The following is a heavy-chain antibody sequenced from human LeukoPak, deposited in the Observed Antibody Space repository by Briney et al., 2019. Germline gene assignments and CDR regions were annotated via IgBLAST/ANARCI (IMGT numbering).Heavy chain of an antibody. J-gene: IGHJ6*02. Sequence: SETLSLTCAVYGGSFSGYYWSWIRQPPGKGLEWIGEINHSGSTNYNPSLKSRVTISVDTSKNQFSLKLSSVTAADTAVYYCARYYYYGMDVWGQGTTVTVSS. CDR2: INHSGST. CDR3: ARYYYYGMDV. V-gene: IGHV4-34*01. CDR1: GGSFSGYY.